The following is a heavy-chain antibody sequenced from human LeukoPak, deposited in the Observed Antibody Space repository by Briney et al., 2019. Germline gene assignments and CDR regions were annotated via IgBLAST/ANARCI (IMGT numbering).Heavy chain of an antibody. CDR3: ARHTSSGDYIFWFDP. CDR2: IYYSGST. CDR1: GGSISSYY. V-gene: IGHV4-59*08. J-gene: IGHJ5*02. D-gene: IGHD4-17*01. Sequence: PSETLSLTCTVSGGSISSYYWSWIRQSPGKGLEWIGYIYYSGSTNYNPSLRSRVTISVDTSKNQFSLKLSSVTAADTAVYYCARHTSSGDYIFWFDPWGPGTLVTVSS.